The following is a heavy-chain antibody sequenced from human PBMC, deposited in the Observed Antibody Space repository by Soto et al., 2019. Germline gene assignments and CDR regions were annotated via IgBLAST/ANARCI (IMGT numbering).Heavy chain of an antibody. CDR3: ARLTPSCSSTSCGPDPYCFDY. V-gene: IGHV5-10-1*01. D-gene: IGHD2-2*01. Sequence: GESLKISCKGSGYSLTSYWISWVRQMPGKGLEWMGRIDPSDSYTNYSPSFQGHVTISADKSISTAYLQWSSLKASDTAMYYCARLTPSCSSTSCGPDPYCFDYWGQGTLVTVSS. CDR1: GYSLTSYW. CDR2: IDPSDSYT. J-gene: IGHJ4*02.